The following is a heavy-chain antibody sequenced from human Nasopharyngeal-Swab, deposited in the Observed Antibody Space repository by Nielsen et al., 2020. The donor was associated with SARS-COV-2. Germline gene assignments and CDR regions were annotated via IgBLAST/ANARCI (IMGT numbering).Heavy chain of an antibody. V-gene: IGHV3-23*01. CDR3: AKDTRGTYYYDSSGYYGTDY. Sequence: GESLKISCAASGFTFSSYDMSWVRQAPGKGLEWVSSIDSSSRSIFYADSVKGRFTISRDNSKNTLYLQMNSLRAEDTAVYYCAKDTRGTYYYDSSGYYGTDYWGQGTLVTVSS. D-gene: IGHD3-22*01. CDR1: GFTFSSYD. CDR2: IDSSSRSI. J-gene: IGHJ4*02.